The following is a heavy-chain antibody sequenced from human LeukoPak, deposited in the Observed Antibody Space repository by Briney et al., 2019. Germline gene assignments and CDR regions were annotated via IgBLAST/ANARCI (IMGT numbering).Heavy chain of an antibody. J-gene: IGHJ4*02. V-gene: IGHV3-48*03. CDR1: GFTFSRYE. CDR3: ARAHCSSWIYYFDY. D-gene: IGHD6-13*01. Sequence: GGSLRLSCAASGFTFSRYEMNWVRQAPGKGLEWVSYISSSGSTIYYADSVKGRFTISRDNAKNSLYLQMNSLRAEDTAVYYCARAHCSSWIYYFDYWGQGTLVTVSS. CDR2: ISSSGSTI.